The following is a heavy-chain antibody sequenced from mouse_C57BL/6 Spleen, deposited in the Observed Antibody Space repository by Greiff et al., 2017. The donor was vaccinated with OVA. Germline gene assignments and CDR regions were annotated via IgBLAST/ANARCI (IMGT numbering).Heavy chain of an antibody. D-gene: IGHD2-5*01. CDR3: AAGGYYSNSYFDY. CDR1: GFNIKDYY. CDR2: IDPEDGET. Sequence: VQLKQSGAELVKPGASVKLSCTASGFNIKDYYMHWVKQRTEQGLEWIGRIDPEDGETKYAPTFQGKATITADTSSNTAYLQLSSLTSEDTAVYYCAAGGYYSNSYFDYWGQGTTLTVSS. V-gene: IGHV14-2*01. J-gene: IGHJ2*01.